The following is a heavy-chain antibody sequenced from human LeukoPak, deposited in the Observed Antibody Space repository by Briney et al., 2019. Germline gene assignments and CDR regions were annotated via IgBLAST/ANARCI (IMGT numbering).Heavy chain of an antibody. CDR1: GDSISSSSSY. D-gene: IGHD3-10*02. CDR3: ARDVRWTTRSYFYYYMDV. J-gene: IGHJ6*03. CDR2: IYYSGST. V-gene: IGHV4-39*07. Sequence: SETLSLTCTVSGDSISSSSSYWGWIRQPPGKGLEWIGSIYYSGSTYYNPSLKSRVTISVDTSKNQFSLKLSSVTAADTAVYYCARDVRWTTRSYFYYYMDVWGKGTTVTVSS.